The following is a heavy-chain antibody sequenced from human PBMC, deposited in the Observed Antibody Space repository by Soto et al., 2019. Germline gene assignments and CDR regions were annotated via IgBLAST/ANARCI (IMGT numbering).Heavy chain of an antibody. Sequence: QVQLVQSGAEVKKPGASVKVSCKASGYTFTSYDINWVRQATGQGLEWVGWMSPNSGNTGYAQKFQGRDTMTRTTSASTAYMELTSLRSDDTAVYYCARGPPNWGFDYWGQGTLVTVSS. CDR2: MSPNSGNT. D-gene: IGHD7-27*01. V-gene: IGHV1-8*01. CDR1: GYTFTSYD. J-gene: IGHJ4*02. CDR3: ARGPPNWGFDY.